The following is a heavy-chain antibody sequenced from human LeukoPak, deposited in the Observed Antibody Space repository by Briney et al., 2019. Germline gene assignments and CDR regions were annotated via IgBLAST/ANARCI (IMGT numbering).Heavy chain of an antibody. J-gene: IGHJ4*02. CDR3: AREMATIGGSFDY. CDR1: GGSISSYY. Sequence: SETLSLTCTVSGGSISSYYWSWIRQPPGKGLEWIGYIYYSGSTNYNPSLKSRVTISVDTSKNQFSLKLSSVTAADTAVYYCAREMATIGGSFDYWGQGTLVTVSS. CDR2: IYYSGST. V-gene: IGHV4-59*01. D-gene: IGHD5-24*01.